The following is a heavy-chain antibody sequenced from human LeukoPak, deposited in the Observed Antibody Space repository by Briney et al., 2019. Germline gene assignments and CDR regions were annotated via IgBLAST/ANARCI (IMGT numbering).Heavy chain of an antibody. Sequence: SETLSLTCAVSGASVSSSSYYWVWLRQPPGGGLEWVGSLYHSGDTYYSPSLKSRVTISVDTSRNQVSLRLTSVTAADTAVYYCARASGTGTTLGYWGQGTLVTVSS. CDR3: ARASGTGTTLGY. V-gene: IGHV4-39*07. D-gene: IGHD1-7*01. CDR1: GASVSSSSYY. J-gene: IGHJ4*02. CDR2: LYHSGDT.